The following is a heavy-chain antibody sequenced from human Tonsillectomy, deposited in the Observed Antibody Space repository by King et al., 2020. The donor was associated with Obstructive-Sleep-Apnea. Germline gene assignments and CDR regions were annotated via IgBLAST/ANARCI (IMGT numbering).Heavy chain of an antibody. CDR3: ARGGYCSGGSCAHYDGLDV. J-gene: IGHJ6*02. CDR1: GFSFSTYG. V-gene: IGHV3-33*01. Sequence: VQLVESGGGVVQPGRSLRLSCAASGFSFSTYGMEWVRQAPGKGLEWVASIWYDGSHQYYADSVKGRFTISRDNSKNTLYVQMNSLRAEDTAVYYCARGGYCSGGSCAHYDGLDVWGQGTTVTVSS. CDR2: IWYDGSHQ. D-gene: IGHD2-15*01.